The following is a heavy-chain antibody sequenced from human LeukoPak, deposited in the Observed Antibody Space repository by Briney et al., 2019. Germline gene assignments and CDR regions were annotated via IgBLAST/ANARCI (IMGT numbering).Heavy chain of an antibody. V-gene: IGHV1-18*01. Sequence: ASVKVSCKASGYTFTSYGISWVRQAPGQGLEWMGWISAYNGNTNYAQKLQGRVTMTTDTSTSTAYMELRSLRSDDTAVYYCARTGLRPDGDYYGMDVWGQGTTVTVSS. CDR2: ISAYNGNT. D-gene: IGHD4-17*01. CDR1: GYTFTSYG. CDR3: ARTGLRPDGDYYGMDV. J-gene: IGHJ6*02.